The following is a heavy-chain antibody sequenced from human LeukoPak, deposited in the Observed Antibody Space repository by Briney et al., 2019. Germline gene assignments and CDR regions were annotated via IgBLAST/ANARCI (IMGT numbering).Heavy chain of an antibody. D-gene: IGHD3-10*01. Sequence: GGSLRLSCAASGFTFSSYWMSWVRQAPGKGLEWVANIKQDGSEKYYVDSVKGRFTISRDNAKNSLYLQMNSLRAEDTAVYYCARDVGGTWSYYNRAYYFDYWGQGTLVTVSS. CDR1: GFTFSSYW. CDR2: IKQDGSEK. CDR3: ARDVGGTWSYYNRAYYFDY. J-gene: IGHJ4*02. V-gene: IGHV3-7*01.